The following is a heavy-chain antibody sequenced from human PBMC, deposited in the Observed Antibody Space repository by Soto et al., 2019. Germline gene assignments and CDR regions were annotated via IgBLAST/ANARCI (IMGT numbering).Heavy chain of an antibody. CDR1: GFTFSNYG. Sequence: QVQLVEFGGGVVQPGRSLRLSCAASGFTFSNYGMHWVRQAPGKGLEWVAVIWHDGSNIYYGDSVKGRFTISRDNSKNTLYLKMNGLTAEDTAVSYCARGDLCDIVLTSDANYGVDVWGQGTKVNVSS. D-gene: IGHD2-8*01. CDR2: IWHDGSNI. J-gene: IGHJ6*02. CDR3: ARGDLCDIVLTSDANYGVDV. V-gene: IGHV3-33*01.